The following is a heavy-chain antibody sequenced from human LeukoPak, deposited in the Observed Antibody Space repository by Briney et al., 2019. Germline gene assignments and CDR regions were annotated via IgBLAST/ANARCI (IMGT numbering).Heavy chain of an antibody. CDR1: GFTFSSYA. D-gene: IGHD6-19*01. Sequence: PGRSVRLSCAASGFTFSSYAMHWVRQAPGKGLEWVAVISYDGSNKYYADSVKGRFTISRDNSKNTLYLQMNSLRAEDTAVYYCARAGALAGTFDYWGQGTLVTVSS. J-gene: IGHJ4*02. CDR2: ISYDGSNK. V-gene: IGHV3-30*04. CDR3: ARAGALAGTFDY.